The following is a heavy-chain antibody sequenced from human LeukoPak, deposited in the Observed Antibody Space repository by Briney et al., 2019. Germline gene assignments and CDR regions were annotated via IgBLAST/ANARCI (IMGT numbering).Heavy chain of an antibody. CDR2: ISYDGSNK. D-gene: IGHD1-26*01. V-gene: IGHV3-30*18. CDR3: AKVGATSVDYFDY. Sequence: PGRSLRLSCAASGFTFSSYGMHWVRQAPGKGLEWVAVISYDGSNKYYADSVKGRFTISRDNSKNTLYLQMNSLRAEDTAVYYCAKVGATSVDYFDYWGQGTLVTVSS. J-gene: IGHJ4*02. CDR1: GFTFSSYG.